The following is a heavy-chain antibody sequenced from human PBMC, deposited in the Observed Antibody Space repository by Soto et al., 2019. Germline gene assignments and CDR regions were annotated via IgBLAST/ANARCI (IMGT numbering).Heavy chain of an antibody. CDR3: ARGARRGTEVGEWLFDFDY. CDR1: GGSFSGYY. CDR2: INHSGST. J-gene: IGHJ4*02. Sequence: QVQLQQWGAGLLKPSETLSLTCAVYGGSFSGYYWSWIRQPPGKGLEWIGEINHSGSTNYNPSLKSRVTISVDTSKNQFSLKLGSVTAADTAVYYCARGARRGTEVGEWLFDFDYWGQGTLVTVSS. D-gene: IGHD3-3*01. V-gene: IGHV4-34*01.